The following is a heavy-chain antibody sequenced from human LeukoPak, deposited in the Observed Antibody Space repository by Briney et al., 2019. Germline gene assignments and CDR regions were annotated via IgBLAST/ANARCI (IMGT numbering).Heavy chain of an antibody. Sequence: GGSLRLSCAASGLTFSKAWMSWVRQAPGKGLEWVGRIKSKIDGGTIEYAAPVKGRFTISRDDSKNTQYLQMNSLKNKDTAVYYCTTDGYCSGGNCYSFDYWGQGTLVTVSA. V-gene: IGHV3-15*01. CDR2: IKSKIDGGTI. CDR3: TTDGYCSGGNCYSFDY. D-gene: IGHD2-15*01. CDR1: GLTFSKAW. J-gene: IGHJ4*02.